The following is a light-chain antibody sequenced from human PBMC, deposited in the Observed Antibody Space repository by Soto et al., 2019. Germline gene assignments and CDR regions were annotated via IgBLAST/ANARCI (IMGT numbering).Light chain of an antibody. Sequence: DIQLTQSPSFLSASVGDRVTMTCRASQGISTYLAWYQQKPGKAPKLLIYAASTLQSGVPSRFSGSGSGTEFALAVSSLQPEDSATYYCQQLITYPQTFGQGTKVDTK. CDR2: AAS. CDR1: QGISTY. V-gene: IGKV1-9*01. CDR3: QQLITYPQT. J-gene: IGKJ1*01.